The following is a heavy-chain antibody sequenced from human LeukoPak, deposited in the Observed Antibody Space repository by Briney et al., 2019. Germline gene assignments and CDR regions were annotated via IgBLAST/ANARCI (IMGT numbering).Heavy chain of an antibody. V-gene: IGHV3-7*03. D-gene: IGHD2-15*01. J-gene: IGHJ6*02. CDR3: ARGAVAATNYYYGMDV. CDR2: INQDGSEK. CDR1: GFTLNTYW. Sequence: GGSLRLSCAASGFTLNTYWMIWVRQAPGKGLEWVANINQDGSEKYCVDSVKGRFTISRDNAKNSLYLQMNSLKTEDTAVYYCARGAVAATNYYYGMDVWGQGTTVTVSS.